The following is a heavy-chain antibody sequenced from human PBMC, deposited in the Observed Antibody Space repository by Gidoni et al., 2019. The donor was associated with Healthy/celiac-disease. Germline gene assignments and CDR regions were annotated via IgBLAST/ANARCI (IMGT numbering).Heavy chain of an antibody. CDR3: ARRRGFGGVIY. Sequence: QLQLQESGPGLVKPSETLSLTCTVSGGSISSSSYYWGWIRQPPGKGLEWIGSIYYSGSTYYNPSLKSRVTISVDTSKNQFSLKLSSVTAADTAVYYCARRRGFGGVIYWGQGTLVTVSS. J-gene: IGHJ4*02. CDR1: GGSISSSSYY. D-gene: IGHD3-16*01. V-gene: IGHV4-39*01. CDR2: IYYSGST.